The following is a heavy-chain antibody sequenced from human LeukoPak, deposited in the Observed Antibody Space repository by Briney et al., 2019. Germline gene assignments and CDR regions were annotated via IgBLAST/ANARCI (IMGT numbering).Heavy chain of an antibody. J-gene: IGHJ4*02. V-gene: IGHV3-21*01. CDR1: GFTFSSYS. Sequence: GGSLRLSCAASGFTFSSYSMNWVRQAPGKRLEWVSSISSSSSYIYYADSVKGRFTISRDNAKNSLYLQMNSLRAEDTAVYYCARDHSSGFDYWGQGTLVTVSS. CDR2: ISSSSSYI. CDR3: ARDHSSGFDY. D-gene: IGHD6-19*01.